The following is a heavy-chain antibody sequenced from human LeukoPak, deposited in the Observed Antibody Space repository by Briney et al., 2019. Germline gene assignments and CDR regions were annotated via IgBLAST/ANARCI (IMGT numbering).Heavy chain of an antibody. V-gene: IGHV4-39*07. CDR2: INHSGST. CDR1: GGSISSSSYY. Sequence: SETLSLTCTVSGGSISSSSYYWGWIRQPPGKGLEWIGEINHSGSTNYNPSLKSRVTISVDTSKNQFSLKLSSVTAADTAVYYCARLRSSLTHYYYYYMDVWGKGTTVTISS. J-gene: IGHJ6*03. D-gene: IGHD2/OR15-2a*01. CDR3: ARLRSSLTHYYYYYMDV.